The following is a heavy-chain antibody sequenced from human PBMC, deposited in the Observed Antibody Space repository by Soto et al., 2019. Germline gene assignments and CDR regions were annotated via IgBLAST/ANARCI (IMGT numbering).Heavy chain of an antibody. CDR3: AKAGDRGYEPDD. Sequence: VHLVESGGGLVQPGGSLRLSCAASGFTFSNYWMHWVRQAPGKGLVWVSRINSGGSSTSYADSVKGRFTISRDNAKNTLYVQMNGLRVEDTAVYYCAKAGDRGYEPDDWGQGTLVTVSS. V-gene: IGHV3-74*01. D-gene: IGHD5-12*01. J-gene: IGHJ4*02. CDR2: INSGGSST. CDR1: GFTFSNYW.